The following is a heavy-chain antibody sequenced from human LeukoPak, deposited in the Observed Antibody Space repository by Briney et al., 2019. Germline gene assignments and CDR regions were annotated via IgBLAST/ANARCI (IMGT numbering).Heavy chain of an antibody. CDR2: ISGSGGST. J-gene: IGHJ6*02. D-gene: IGHD3-3*01. CDR3: AKALPEEDITIFGVADYYYGMDV. Sequence: GGSLRLSCAASGFTFSSYAMSWVRQAPGKGLEWVSAISGSGGSTYYADSVKGRFTISRDNSKNTLYLQMNSPRAEDTAVYYCAKALPEEDITIFGVADYYYGMDVWGQGTTVTVSS. V-gene: IGHV3-23*01. CDR1: GFTFSSYA.